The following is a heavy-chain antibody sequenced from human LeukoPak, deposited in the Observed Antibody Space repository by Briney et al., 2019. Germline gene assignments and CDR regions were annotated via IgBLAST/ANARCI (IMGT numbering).Heavy chain of an antibody. CDR2: MNPNSGNT. CDR1: GYTFTSYD. CDR3: AREDYSSSWYVGTPNWFDP. D-gene: IGHD6-13*01. V-gene: IGHV1-8*01. Sequence: ASVKVSCKASGYTFTSYDINWVRQATGQGLEWMGWMNPNSGNTGYAQKFQGRVTMTRNTSISTAYMELSSLRSEDTAVYYCAREDYSSSWYVGTPNWFDPWGQGTLVTVSS. J-gene: IGHJ5*02.